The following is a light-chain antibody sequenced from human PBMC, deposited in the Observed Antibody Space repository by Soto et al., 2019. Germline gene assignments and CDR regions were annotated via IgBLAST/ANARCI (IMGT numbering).Light chain of an antibody. CDR3: AAWDDSLNGYV. Sequence: QSALTQPPSASGTPGQRVTISCSGSSSNIGSNTVNWYQQIPGTAPKLLIYSHNQRPSGVPDRFSGSKSGTSASLAISGLQSEDEADYYCAAWDDSLNGYVFVTGTKVTVL. CDR1: SSNIGSNT. CDR2: SHN. J-gene: IGLJ1*01. V-gene: IGLV1-44*01.